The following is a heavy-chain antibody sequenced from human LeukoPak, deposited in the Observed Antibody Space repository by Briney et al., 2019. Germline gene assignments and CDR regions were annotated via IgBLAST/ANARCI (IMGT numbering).Heavy chain of an antibody. CDR1: GGSISSSSYY. CDR3: ARTIQPSVAGTVWFDP. Sequence: SETLSLTCTVSGGSISSSSYYWGWIRQPPGKGLEWIGSIYYSGSTYYNPSLKSRVTISVDTSKNQFSLKLSSVTAADTAVYYCARTIQPSVAGTVWFDPWGQGTLVTVSS. J-gene: IGHJ5*02. V-gene: IGHV4-39*07. CDR2: IYYSGST. D-gene: IGHD6-19*01.